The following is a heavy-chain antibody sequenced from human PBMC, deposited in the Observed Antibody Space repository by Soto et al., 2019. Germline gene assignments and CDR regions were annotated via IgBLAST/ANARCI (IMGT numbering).Heavy chain of an antibody. CDR1: GGTFSSYA. V-gene: IGHV1-69*01. D-gene: IGHD6-6*01. CDR2: IIPIFGTA. Sequence: QVQLVQSGAEVKKPGSSVKVSCKASGGTFSSYAISWVRQAPGQGLEWMGGIIPIFGTANYAQKFQGRVTITADESTSTAYMELSSLRSEDTAVYYCSRSHSSSSRYYYYYGMDVWGQGTTVTVSS. CDR3: SRSHSSSSRYYYYYGMDV. J-gene: IGHJ6*02.